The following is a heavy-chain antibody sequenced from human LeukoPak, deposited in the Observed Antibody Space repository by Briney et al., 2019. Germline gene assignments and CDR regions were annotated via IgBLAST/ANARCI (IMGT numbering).Heavy chain of an antibody. CDR1: GFTFSDYG. CDR3: AGGVYGYNAFDY. J-gene: IGHJ4*02. V-gene: IGHV3-48*02. Sequence: PGGSLRLPCAASGFTFSDYGMSWVRQAPGRGLEWVSHISSGRSVMNYADSVKGRFTISRDNGKNSVYLQMNSLRDEDTAVYYCAGGVYGYNAFDYWGQGTLVSVSS. CDR2: ISSGRSVM. D-gene: IGHD5/OR15-5a*01.